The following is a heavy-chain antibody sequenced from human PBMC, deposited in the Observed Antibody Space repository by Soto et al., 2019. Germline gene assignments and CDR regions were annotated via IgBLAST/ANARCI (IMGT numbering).Heavy chain of an antibody. D-gene: IGHD3-22*01. J-gene: IGHJ4*02. CDR1: GFTFSSYG. CDR3: AKPPIEMATMIATDY. V-gene: IGHV3-30*18. Sequence: GGSLRLSCAASGFTFSSYGMHWVRQAPGKGLEWVAVISYDGSNKYYADSVKGRFTISRDNSKNTLYLQMNSLRAEDTAVYYCAKPPIEMATMIATDYWGQGTLVTVSS. CDR2: ISYDGSNK.